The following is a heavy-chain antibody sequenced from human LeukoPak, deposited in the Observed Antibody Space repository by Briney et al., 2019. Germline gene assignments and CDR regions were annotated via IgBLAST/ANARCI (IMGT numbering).Heavy chain of an antibody. J-gene: IGHJ4*02. CDR3: VVGHNYFDY. D-gene: IGHD2-15*01. V-gene: IGHV4-59*01. Sequence: SETLSFTCSVSGGSISSYYWSWIRQPPGKGLEWIGYIYYSGSINYNPSLKSRVTISVDTSKNQLSLKLSSVTAADTAVYYCVVGHNYFDYWGQGTLVTVSS. CDR2: IYYSGSI. CDR1: GGSISSYY.